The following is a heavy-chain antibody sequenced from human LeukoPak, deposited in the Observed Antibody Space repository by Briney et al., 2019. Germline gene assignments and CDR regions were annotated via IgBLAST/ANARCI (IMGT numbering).Heavy chain of an antibody. CDR1: GYSFSAYY. V-gene: IGHV1-2*02. D-gene: IGHD2-15*01. CDR3: TRGGRLEFDY. Sequence: EASVKVSCKASGYSFSAYYIHWVRQAPGQGLEWIGWIDPSSGTSYAQKFQCRVTMTRDTPISTAHLELSRLPSDDTAVYYCTRGGRLEFDYWGQGSLVTVSS. CDR2: IDPSSGT. J-gene: IGHJ4*02.